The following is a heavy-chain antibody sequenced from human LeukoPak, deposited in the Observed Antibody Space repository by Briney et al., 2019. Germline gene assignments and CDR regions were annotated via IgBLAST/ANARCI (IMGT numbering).Heavy chain of an antibody. J-gene: IGHJ6*02. CDR1: GGTFSSYA. CDR3: AREQQLDYYYYYGMDV. D-gene: IGHD6-13*01. CDR2: IIPIFGTT. Sequence: GASVKVSCKASGGTFSSYAISWVRQAPGQGLEWMGGIIPIFGTTNYAQKFQGRVTITADKSTSTAYMELSSLRSEDTAVYYCAREQQLDYYYYYGMDVWGQGTTVTVSS. V-gene: IGHV1-69*06.